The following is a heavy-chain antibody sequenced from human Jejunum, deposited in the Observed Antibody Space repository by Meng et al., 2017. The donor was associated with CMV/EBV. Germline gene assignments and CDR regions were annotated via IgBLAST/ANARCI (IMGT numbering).Heavy chain of an antibody. Sequence: AASGFTVSSYSMNWVRQAPGKGLEWVSSIYSNSDYIYYADSVKGRFTISRDNANNSLYLQMNSLRAEDTAVYYCARASSGWEYYFDYWGQGTLVTVSS. CDR2: IYSNSDYI. J-gene: IGHJ4*02. CDR3: ARASSGWEYYFDY. V-gene: IGHV3-21*01. CDR1: GFTVSSYS. D-gene: IGHD6-19*01.